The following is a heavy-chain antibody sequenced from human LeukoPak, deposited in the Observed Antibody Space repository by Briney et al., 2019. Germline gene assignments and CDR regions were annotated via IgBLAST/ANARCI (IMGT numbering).Heavy chain of an antibody. CDR3: ARLPYCSSTSCYTSHHYYYYMDV. J-gene: IGHJ6*03. V-gene: IGHV4-38-2*02. Sequence: SETLSLTCTVSGGSISSGYYWGWIRQPPGKGLEWIGSIYHSGSTYYNPSLKSRVTISVDTSKNQFSLKLSSVTAADTAVYYCARLPYCSSTSCYTSHHYYYYMDVWGKGTTVTVSS. CDR1: GGSISSGYY. D-gene: IGHD2-2*02. CDR2: IYHSGST.